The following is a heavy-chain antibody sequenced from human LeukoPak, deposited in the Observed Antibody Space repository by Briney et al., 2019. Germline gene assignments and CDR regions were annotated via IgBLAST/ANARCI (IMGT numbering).Heavy chain of an antibody. CDR1: GYTFTGYY. J-gene: IGHJ5*02. Sequence: ASVKVSCKASGYTFTGYYMHWVRQAPGQGLEWMGWMNPNSGNTGYAQKFQGRVTITRNTSISTAYMELSSLRSEDTAVYYCARVVGATDGDWFDPWGQGTLVTVSS. CDR3: ARVVGATDGDWFDP. V-gene: IGHV1-8*03. D-gene: IGHD1-26*01. CDR2: MNPNSGNT.